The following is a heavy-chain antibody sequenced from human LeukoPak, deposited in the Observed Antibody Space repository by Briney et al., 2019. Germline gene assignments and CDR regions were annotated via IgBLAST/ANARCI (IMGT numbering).Heavy chain of an antibody. CDR3: ARPNFYPDY. CDR1: GLTFRNYY. J-gene: IGHJ4*02. Sequence: PGGSLRLSCAASGLTFRNYYVTWVRQAPGKGLEWVANINQDGTETYYVDSVKGRFTISRDNAKNSLFLQMNSLRAEDTAIYYCARPNFYPDYWGQGTLVTVSS. V-gene: IGHV3-7*01. D-gene: IGHD1-1*01. CDR2: INQDGTET.